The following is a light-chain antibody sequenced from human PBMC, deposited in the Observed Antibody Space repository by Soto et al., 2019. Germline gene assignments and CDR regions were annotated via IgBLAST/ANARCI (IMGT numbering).Light chain of an antibody. CDR1: SSDVGGYNY. Sequence: LTQPASVSGSPGQSITISCTGTSSDVGGYNYVSWYQQHPGKAPKLMIYDVSNRPSGVSNRFSGSKSGNTASLTISGLQAEDEADYYCSSYTSSSTLVFGGVTKVTVL. V-gene: IGLV2-14*01. CDR2: DVS. J-gene: IGLJ2*01. CDR3: SSYTSSSTLV.